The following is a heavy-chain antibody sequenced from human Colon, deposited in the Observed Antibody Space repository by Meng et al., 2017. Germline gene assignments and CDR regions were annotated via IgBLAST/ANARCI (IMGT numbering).Heavy chain of an antibody. CDR1: GGSISSGDYY. Sequence: QAQLEESGPGLVKPSQTLSLTCTASGGSISSGDYYWSWIRQPPGKGLEWIGYIYYSGRTYYNPSLKSRVTISVDTSKNQFSLKLSSVTAADTAVYYCARGYYDSSGYGYWYFDLWGRGTLVTVSS. CDR3: ARGYYDSSGYGYWYFDL. V-gene: IGHV4-30-4*01. J-gene: IGHJ2*01. CDR2: IYYSGRT. D-gene: IGHD3-22*01.